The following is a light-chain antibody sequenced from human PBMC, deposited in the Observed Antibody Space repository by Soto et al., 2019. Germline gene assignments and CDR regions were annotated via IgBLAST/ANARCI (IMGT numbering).Light chain of an antibody. V-gene: IGKV3-11*01. CDR3: QQRSNWPPWT. Sequence: EIVLTQSPGTLSLSPGERATLSCRASQSISSYLVWYQQKPGQAPRLLIYDTSNRATGIPARFSGTGSGTDFTLTISSLEPEDSAVYYCQQRSNWPPWTFGQGTKVDIK. J-gene: IGKJ1*01. CDR1: QSISSY. CDR2: DTS.